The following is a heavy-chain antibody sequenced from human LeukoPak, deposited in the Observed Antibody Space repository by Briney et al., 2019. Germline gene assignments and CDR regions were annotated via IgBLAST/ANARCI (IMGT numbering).Heavy chain of an antibody. D-gene: IGHD4-11*01. CDR2: INPNSGGT. Sequence: ASVKVSCKASGYTFTGYYIHWVRQVPGHGLEWMGWINPNSGGTNYAQKFQGRVTMTRDTSISTAYMELSRLTSDDTAVYYCARDAIVRDYSNSDYWGQGTLVTVSS. V-gene: IGHV1-2*02. CDR1: GYTFTGYY. J-gene: IGHJ4*02. CDR3: ARDAIVRDYSNSDY.